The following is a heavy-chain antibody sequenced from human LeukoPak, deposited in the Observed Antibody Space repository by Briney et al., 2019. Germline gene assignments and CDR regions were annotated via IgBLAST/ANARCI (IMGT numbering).Heavy chain of an antibody. J-gene: IGHJ5*02. CDR3: ANNVDIVATSEPQAYA. V-gene: IGHV1-69*04. CDR1: GGTFSSYA. Sequence: GASVKVSCKASGGTFSSYAISWVRQAPGQGLEWMGRIIPILGIANYAQKFQGRVTITADKSTSTAYMELSSLRSEDTAVYYCANNVDIVATSEPQAYAWGQGTLVTVSS. D-gene: IGHD5-12*01. CDR2: IIPILGIA.